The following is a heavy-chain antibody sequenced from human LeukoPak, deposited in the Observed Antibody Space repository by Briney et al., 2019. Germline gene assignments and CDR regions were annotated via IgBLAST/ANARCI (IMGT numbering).Heavy chain of an antibody. D-gene: IGHD5-18*01. V-gene: IGHV3-73*01. CDR2: IRSKANSYAT. CDR1: GFTFSGSA. Sequence: GGSLRLSCAASGFTFSGSAMHWVRQASGKGLEWVGRIRSKANSYATAYAASVKGRFTISRDDSKNTAYLQMNSLRAEDTAVYYCVRDLQGREDTAMGDYWGQGTLVTVSS. J-gene: IGHJ4*02. CDR3: VRDLQGREDTAMGDY.